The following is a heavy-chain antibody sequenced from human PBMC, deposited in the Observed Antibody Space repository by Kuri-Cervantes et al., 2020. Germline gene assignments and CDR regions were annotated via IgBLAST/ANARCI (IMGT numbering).Heavy chain of an antibody. J-gene: IGHJ6*02. Sequence: GGSLRLSCAASGFTFSSYRMHWVRQAPGKGLVWVSRINSDGSSTSYADSVKGRFTISRDNAKNTLYLQMNSLRAEDTAVYYCAREEVVFFDYYGMDVWGQGTTVTVSS. CDR2: INSDGSST. CDR1: GFTFSSYR. D-gene: IGHD2-15*01. CDR3: AREEVVFFDYYGMDV. V-gene: IGHV3-74*01.